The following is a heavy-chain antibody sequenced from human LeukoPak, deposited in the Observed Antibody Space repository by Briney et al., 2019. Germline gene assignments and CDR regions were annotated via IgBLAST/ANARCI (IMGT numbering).Heavy chain of an antibody. Sequence: GGSLRLSCEASGFTFSSYWMSWVRQAPGKGLEWVANIKTDGSEKYYVDSVKGRFTISRDNAKNSLYLQMNSLRAEDTAVYYCARDYPVFFPGAQEPLVIVSS. CDR2: IKTDGSEK. CDR3: ARDYPVFFP. CDR1: GFTFSSYW. V-gene: IGHV3-7*03. J-gene: IGHJ5*02. D-gene: IGHD3-3*01.